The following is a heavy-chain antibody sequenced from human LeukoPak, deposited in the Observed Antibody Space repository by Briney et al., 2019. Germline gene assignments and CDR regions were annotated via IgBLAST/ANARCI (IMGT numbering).Heavy chain of an antibody. CDR3: AGGANWADAFDI. J-gene: IGHJ3*02. CDR1: GFTFSTYP. V-gene: IGHV3-48*01. CDR2: ISSSSGTI. D-gene: IGHD3-16*01. Sequence: PGGSLRLSCAASGFTFSTYPLNSVRQAPGKGLEWVSYISSSSGTIYYADSVKGRFTISRDNAKNSLFLQMNSLRAEDTAVYYCAGGANWADAFDIWGQGTMVTVSS.